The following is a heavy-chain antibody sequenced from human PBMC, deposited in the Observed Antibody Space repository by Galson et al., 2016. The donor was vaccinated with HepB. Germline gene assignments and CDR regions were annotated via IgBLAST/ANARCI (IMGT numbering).Heavy chain of an antibody. CDR3: ARHGDVDTAKVPFHS. J-gene: IGHJ4*02. CDR2: IDPTDSYT. Sequence: QSGAEVKKPGESLTISCKGSGYNFPDYWISWVRQMPGKGLEWMGRIDPTDSYTNYSPSFQGHVTISADSSINTAYLRWRSLKASDTAIYYCARHGDVDTAKVPFHSWGQGSLVIVSS. CDR1: GYNFPDYW. V-gene: IGHV5-10-1*01. D-gene: IGHD5-18*01.